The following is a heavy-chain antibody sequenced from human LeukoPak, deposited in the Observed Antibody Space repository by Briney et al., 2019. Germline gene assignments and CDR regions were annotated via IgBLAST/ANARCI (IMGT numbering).Heavy chain of an antibody. CDR1: GFTVSSKS. CDR3: ARIRFGESYAPKSYYYYYMDV. D-gene: IGHD3-10*01. V-gene: IGHV3-7*01. CDR2: IRQDGSEK. Sequence: GGSLRLSCAASGFTVSSKSMSWVRQAPGKGLEWVANIRQDGSEKYYVDSVKGRFTISRDNAKNSLYLQMNRLRVEDTAVYYCARIRFGESYAPKSYYYYYMDVWGIGTTVTISS. J-gene: IGHJ6*03.